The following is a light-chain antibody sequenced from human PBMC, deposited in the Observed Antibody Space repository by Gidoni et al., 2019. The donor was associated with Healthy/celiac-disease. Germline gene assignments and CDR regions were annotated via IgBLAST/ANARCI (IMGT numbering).Light chain of an antibody. CDR3: SSYAGSNIVV. CDR2: EVS. CDR1: SSDVGGYNY. J-gene: IGLJ2*01. V-gene: IGLV2-8*01. Sequence: QSALTHPPSASGSPGQSVTISCTGTSSDVGGYNYVSGYQQHPGKAPKLMIYEVSKRPSGVPDRFSGSKSGNTASLTVSGLQAEDEADYYCSSYAGSNIVVFGGGTKLTVL.